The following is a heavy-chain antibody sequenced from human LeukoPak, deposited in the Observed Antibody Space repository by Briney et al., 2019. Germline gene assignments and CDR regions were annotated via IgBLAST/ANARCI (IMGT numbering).Heavy chain of an antibody. Sequence: GGSLRLSCGISGFTFSDSWMSWFRQAPGQGLEWVASIKDDGGDKYYLDSVRGRFTISRDNAEDSLYLQLDDLRAEDTAVFYCARHLLRGQNFDYWGQGTLVTVSS. V-gene: IGHV3-7*01. CDR2: IKDDGGDK. CDR3: ARHLLRGQNFDY. J-gene: IGHJ4*02. CDR1: GFTFSDSW.